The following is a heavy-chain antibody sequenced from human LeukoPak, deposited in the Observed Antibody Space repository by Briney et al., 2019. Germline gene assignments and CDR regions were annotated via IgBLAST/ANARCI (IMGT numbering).Heavy chain of an antibody. V-gene: IGHV1-69*05. CDR1: GGTFSSYA. Sequence: GASVKVSCKASGGTFSSYAISWVRQAPGQGLEWMGGIIPIFGTANYAQKFQGRVTITTDESTSPAYMEVSSLRSEDTAVYYCAREGFPRTRGYSYGYGPGRPGVGDYYFDYWGQETLVTVSS. CDR3: AREGFPRTRGYSYGYGPGRPGVGDYYFDY. CDR2: IIPIFGTA. D-gene: IGHD5-18*01. J-gene: IGHJ4*02.